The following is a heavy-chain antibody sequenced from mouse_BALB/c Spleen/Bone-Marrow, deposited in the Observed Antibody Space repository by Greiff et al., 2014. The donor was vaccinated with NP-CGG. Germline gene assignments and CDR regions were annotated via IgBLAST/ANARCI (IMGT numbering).Heavy chain of an antibody. Sequence: EVQVVESGAEIVKPGASVKSSCTTSGFNIEDSYIYWMKQRPEQGLEWIGRIDPANGNTKYDPKFQGKATITVDTSSATAYLQLSSLTSEDTAVYYCARNYSSSLDYWGQGTTLTVSS. CDR1: GFNIEDSY. CDR3: ARNYSSSLDY. V-gene: IGHV14-3*02. D-gene: IGHD1-1*01. J-gene: IGHJ2*01. CDR2: IDPANGNT.